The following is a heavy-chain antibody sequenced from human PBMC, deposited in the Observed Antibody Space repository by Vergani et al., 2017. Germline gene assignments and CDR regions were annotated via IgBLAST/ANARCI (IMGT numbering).Heavy chain of an antibody. CDR3: VRDLYSRGPFDV. D-gene: IGHD3-22*01. V-gene: IGHV4-38-2*02. CDR1: GVSITRGNY. J-gene: IGHJ4*01. CDR2: VFNVGTV. Sequence: QVQLQESGPGLLKTSETLSLTCNVSGVSITRGNYWGWVRQSPGTGLEWIASVFNVGTVYYNPSLRSRVRISIDAYNVLSLRLQSVTAAETAVYFCVRDLYSRGPFDVWGQGSLVTVSS.